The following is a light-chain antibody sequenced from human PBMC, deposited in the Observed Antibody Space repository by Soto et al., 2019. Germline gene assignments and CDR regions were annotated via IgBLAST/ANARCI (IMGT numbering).Light chain of an antibody. Sequence: EIVMTQSPATLSVSPGERATLSCRASQSVSSNLAWYQQKPGQAPRLLIHGASTRATGIPARFSGSGSGTEFTLTISSLQSEDFAVYYCQQYNNWVTFGPGTKVDIK. J-gene: IGKJ3*01. CDR2: GAS. V-gene: IGKV3-15*01. CDR1: QSVSSN. CDR3: QQYNNWVT.